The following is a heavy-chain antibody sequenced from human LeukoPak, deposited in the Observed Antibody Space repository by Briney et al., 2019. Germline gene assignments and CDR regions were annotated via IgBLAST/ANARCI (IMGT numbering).Heavy chain of an antibody. Sequence: GGSLRLSGAASGFTFDDYGMSWVRQAPGKGLEWVSGINWNGGSTGYADSVKGRFTISRDNAKNSLYLQMNSLRAEDTAVYYCARQGPPHGSTDYWGQGTLVTVFS. V-gene: IGHV3-20*04. J-gene: IGHJ4*02. CDR1: GFTFDDYG. CDR3: ARQGPPHGSTDY. CDR2: INWNGGST. D-gene: IGHD3-10*01.